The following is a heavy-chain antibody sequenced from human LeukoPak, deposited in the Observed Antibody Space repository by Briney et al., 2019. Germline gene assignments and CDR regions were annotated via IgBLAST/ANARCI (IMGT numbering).Heavy chain of an antibody. CDR2: INTDGSST. CDR1: GFTFSNYR. J-gene: IGHJ5*02. Sequence: GGSLRLSCAASGFTFSNYRMHWVPQAPGKGLVWVSRINTDGSSTDYADSVKGRFTISRDNAKNTLYLQMNSLRAEDTAVYYCARDLDGYRSGNGAWGQGTLVTVSS. V-gene: IGHV3-74*01. CDR3: ARDLDGYRSGNGA. D-gene: IGHD5-12*01.